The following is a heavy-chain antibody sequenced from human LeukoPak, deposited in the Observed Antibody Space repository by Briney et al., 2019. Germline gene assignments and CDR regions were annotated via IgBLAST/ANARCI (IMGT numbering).Heavy chain of an antibody. CDR2: IIPIFGTA. CDR1: GGTFSSYA. D-gene: IGHD5-12*01. CDR3: ARSDRQEYSGYDLASFDY. Sequence: GSSVKVSCKASGGTFSSYAISWVRQAPGQGLEWMGGIIPIFGTANYAQKFQGRVTITADESTSTAYMELSSLRSEDTAVYYCARSDRQEYSGYDLASFDYWGQGTLVTVSS. V-gene: IGHV1-69*01. J-gene: IGHJ4*02.